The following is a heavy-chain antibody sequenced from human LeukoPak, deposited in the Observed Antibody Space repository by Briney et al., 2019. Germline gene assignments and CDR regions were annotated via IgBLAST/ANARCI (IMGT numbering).Heavy chain of an antibody. J-gene: IGHJ6*02. D-gene: IGHD3-22*01. V-gene: IGHV4-59*01. CDR3: AGGYYDSSGYYYNYYYGMDV. CDR1: GGSISSYY. CDR2: IYYSGST. Sequence: PSETLSLTCTVSGGSISSYYWSWIRQPPGKGLEWIGYIYYSGSTNYNPSLKSRVTISVDTSKNQFSLKLSSVTAADTAVYYCAGGYYDSSGYYYNYYYGMDVWGQGTTVTVSS.